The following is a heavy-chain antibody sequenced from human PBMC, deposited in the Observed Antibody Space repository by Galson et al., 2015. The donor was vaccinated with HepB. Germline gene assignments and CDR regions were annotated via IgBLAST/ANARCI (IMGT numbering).Heavy chain of an antibody. CDR3: AKDRTITIFGLARFDP. CDR2: ISGSGGSP. Sequence: SLRLSCAASGFTFNNYAMSWVRQAPGKGLEWVSGISGSGGSPFYADSVRGRFTISRDNSKNTLYLQMNSLRAEDTAIYYCAKDRTITIFGLARFDPWGQGTLVTVSS. V-gene: IGHV3-23*01. CDR1: GFTFNNYA. J-gene: IGHJ5*02. D-gene: IGHD3-3*01.